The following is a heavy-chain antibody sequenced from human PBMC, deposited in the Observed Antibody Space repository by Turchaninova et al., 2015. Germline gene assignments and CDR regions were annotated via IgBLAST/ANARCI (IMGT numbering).Heavy chain of an antibody. D-gene: IGHD1-1*01. CDR1: GYSISSGYY. V-gene: IGHV4-38-2*02. J-gene: IGHJ4*02. CDR2: IYHSGST. Sequence: QVQLQESGPGRVKPSETLSLTCTVPGYSISSGYYWGWIRQPPGKGLEYIGSIYHSGSTFYNPSLKSRVTISVDTPKNQFSLRLRSVTAADTAVYYCARGGRGTSGNDYWGQGTLVTVSS. CDR3: ARGGRGTSGNDY.